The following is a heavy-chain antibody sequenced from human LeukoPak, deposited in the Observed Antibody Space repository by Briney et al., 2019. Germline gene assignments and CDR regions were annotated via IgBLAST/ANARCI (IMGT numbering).Heavy chain of an antibody. CDR2: IYYSGST. V-gene: IGHV4-59*01. J-gene: IGHJ4*02. CDR1: AGYISSYW. D-gene: IGHD3-10*01. Sequence: PSETLSLTCTVSAGYISSYWWSWLRQPPGKGLEWLGYIYYSGSTNYNPSLKSRVTISVDTSKNQFSLKLSSVTAADAGLYYCAPVSLGMVRGVMYYFDYWGQGRLVTVSS. CDR3: APVSLGMVRGVMYYFDY.